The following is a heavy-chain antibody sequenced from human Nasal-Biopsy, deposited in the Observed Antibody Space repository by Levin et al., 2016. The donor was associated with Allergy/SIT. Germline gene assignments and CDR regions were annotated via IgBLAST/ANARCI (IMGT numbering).Heavy chain of an antibody. CDR2: IYPGDSDT. D-gene: IGHD3-16*01. CDR3: ARKGDGPLYYNGVDV. J-gene: IGHJ6*02. V-gene: IGHV5-51*01. CDR1: GYSFSNYW. Sequence: GGSLRLSCKGSGYSFSNYWIAWVRQMPGKGLEWMGIIYPGDSDTRYSPSFQGQVTISADKSINAAYLQWGSLRASDTAMYYCARKGDGPLYYNGVDVWGQGTTVTVSS.